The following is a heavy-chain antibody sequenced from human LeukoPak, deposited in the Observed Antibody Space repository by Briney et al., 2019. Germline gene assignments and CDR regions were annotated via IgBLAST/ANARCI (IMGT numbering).Heavy chain of an antibody. Sequence: PSETLSLTCSVSGDSITGYYWGWIRQPPGKGLEWIGNIYYTGNTYYNSSLKSRVTISLDTSRNQFSLKVISMTAADTAAYYCTKSDGYGLIHICGRGTMVTVSS. CDR2: IYYTGNT. CDR3: TKSDGYGLIHI. V-gene: IGHV4-39*07. J-gene: IGHJ3*02. CDR1: GDSITGYY. D-gene: IGHD3-10*01.